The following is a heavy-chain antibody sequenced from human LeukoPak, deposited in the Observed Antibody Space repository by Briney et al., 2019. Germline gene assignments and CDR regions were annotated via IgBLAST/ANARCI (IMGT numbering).Heavy chain of an antibody. CDR3: AKKSIMGDSSSWYYFDY. CDR1: GFTFSSYA. V-gene: IGHV3-23*01. J-gene: IGHJ4*02. D-gene: IGHD6-13*01. Sequence: GGSLRLSCAASGFTFSSYAMSWVRQAPGKGLESVSAISGSGGTTYYADSVKGRFTISRDNSKNTLYLQMNSLRAEDTAVYYCAKKSIMGDSSSWYYFDYWGQGTLVTVSS. CDR2: ISGSGGTT.